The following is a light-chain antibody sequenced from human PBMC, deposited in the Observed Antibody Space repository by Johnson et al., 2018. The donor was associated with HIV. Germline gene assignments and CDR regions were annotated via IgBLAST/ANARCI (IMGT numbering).Light chain of an antibody. CDR1: SSNIGRNY. Sequence: QSVLTQSPSVSAAPGQKVTISCSGSSSNIGRNYVSWYQQLPGTAPKLLIFDNNKRPSGIPDRFSGSKYGTSATLGITGLQTGDEADYYCGTWATSLSAGGVFVSGTTVTVL. V-gene: IGLV1-51*01. CDR2: DNN. J-gene: IGLJ1*01. CDR3: GTWATSLSAGGV.